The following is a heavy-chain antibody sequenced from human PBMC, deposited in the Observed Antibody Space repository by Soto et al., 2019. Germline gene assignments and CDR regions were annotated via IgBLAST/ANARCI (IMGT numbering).Heavy chain of an antibody. J-gene: IGHJ6*02. CDR3: ASESALWVNGMDV. V-gene: IGHV1-46*01. D-gene: IGHD3-16*01. CDR2: INPSGGST. Sequence: ASVKVSCKASGYTFTSYYMHWVRQAPGQGLEWMGIINPSGGSTSYAQKFQGRVTMTRDTSTSTVYVELSSLRSEDTAVYYCASESALWVNGMDVWGQGTTVTVSS. CDR1: GYTFTSYY.